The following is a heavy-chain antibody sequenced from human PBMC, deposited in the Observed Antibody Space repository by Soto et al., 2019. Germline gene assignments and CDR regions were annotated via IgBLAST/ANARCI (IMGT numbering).Heavy chain of an antibody. Sequence: QAGGSLRLSCAASGFTFSSYWMSWVRQAPGKGLEWVANIKQDGSEKYYVDSVKGRFTISRDNAKNSLYLQMNSLRAEDTAVYYCARDYFIASSYYYYGMDVWGQGTTVTVSS. J-gene: IGHJ6*02. D-gene: IGHD2-2*01. CDR3: ARDYFIASSYYYYGMDV. V-gene: IGHV3-7*01. CDR1: GFTFSSYW. CDR2: IKQDGSEK.